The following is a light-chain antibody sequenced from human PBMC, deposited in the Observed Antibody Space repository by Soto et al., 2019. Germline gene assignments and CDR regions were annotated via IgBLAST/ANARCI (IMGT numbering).Light chain of an antibody. J-gene: IGLJ1*01. Sequence: QSALTQPASVSGSPGQSITISCTGTSSDVGGYNYVSWYQQHPGKAPKLMIYDVSNRPSGVSNRFSGSKSGNTASLTISGRHAEDEADYYCSSYTSSSTLLYVFGTRTKVTVL. CDR2: DVS. V-gene: IGLV2-14*01. CDR1: SSDVGGYNY. CDR3: SSYTSSSTLLYV.